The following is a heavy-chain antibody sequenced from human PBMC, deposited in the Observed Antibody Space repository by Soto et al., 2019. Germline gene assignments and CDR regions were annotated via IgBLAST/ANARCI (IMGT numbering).Heavy chain of an antibody. CDR3: ARGDY. CDR1: GYTFTNYD. V-gene: IGHV1-8*01. Sequence: VKVSCKASGYTFTNYDISWVRQAAGKGLEWMGFMTPISGNTGYAEKFQGRVTLTRDTSTATVYMELSSLVPDDTAVYYCARGDYWGQGTLVTVSS. CDR2: MTPISGNT. J-gene: IGHJ4*02.